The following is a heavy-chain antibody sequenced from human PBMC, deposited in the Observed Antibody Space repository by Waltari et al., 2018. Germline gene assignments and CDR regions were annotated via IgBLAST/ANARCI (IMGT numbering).Heavy chain of an antibody. CDR1: GYTFTSYD. D-gene: IGHD4-17*01. V-gene: IGHV1-8*02. CDR2: RNPNSGNT. J-gene: IGHJ6*02. CDR3: ASNYGDYADYYYGMDV. Sequence: QVQLVQSGAEVKKPGASVKVSCKASGYTFTSYDINWVRQATGQGLEWMGWRNPNSGNTGYAQKCRGRVTMTRNTSISTAYMELSSLRSEDTAVYYCASNYGDYADYYYGMDVWGQGTTVTVSS.